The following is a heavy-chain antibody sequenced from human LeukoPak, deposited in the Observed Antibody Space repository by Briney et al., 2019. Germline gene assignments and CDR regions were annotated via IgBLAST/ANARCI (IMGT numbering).Heavy chain of an antibody. V-gene: IGHV3-30*01. D-gene: IGHD5-12*01. J-gene: IGHJ6*03. Sequence: GRSLRLSCAASGFTFSSYAMHWVRQAPGKGLEWVAVISYDGTNKYYADSVKGRFTISRDNSKNTLYLQMNSLRAEDTAVYYCASSGSAYYYYMDVWGKGTTVTVSS. CDR1: GFTFSSYA. CDR2: ISYDGTNK. CDR3: ASSGSAYYYYMDV.